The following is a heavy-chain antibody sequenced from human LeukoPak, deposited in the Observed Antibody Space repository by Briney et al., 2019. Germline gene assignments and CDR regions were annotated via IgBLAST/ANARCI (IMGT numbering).Heavy chain of an antibody. J-gene: IGHJ1*01. Sequence: GGSLRLSCTASGFTFSNYAMSWVRQAPGKGLESVSASSASGDSPYYADSVKGRFTISRDNSKNTLDLQMNSLRVEDTAVYYCAKGVYGSGSYREYFEQWGQGTLVTVSS. V-gene: IGHV3-23*01. CDR2: SSASGDSP. D-gene: IGHD3-10*01. CDR3: AKGVYGSGSYREYFEQ. CDR1: GFTFSNYA.